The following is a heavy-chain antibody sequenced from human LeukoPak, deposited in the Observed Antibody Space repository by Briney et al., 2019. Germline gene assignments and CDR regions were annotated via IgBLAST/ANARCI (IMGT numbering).Heavy chain of an antibody. D-gene: IGHD3-16*01. CDR3: ASGMPMITFGGVMTTPFDY. V-gene: IGHV3-23*01. CDR1: GFTFSSYA. CDR2: ISGSGGST. Sequence: PGGSLRLSCAASGFTFSSYAMSWVRQAPGKGLEWVSAISGSGGSTYYADSVKGRFTISRDNSKNTLYLQMNSLRAEDTAVYYCASGMPMITFGGVMTTPFDYWGQGTLVTVSS. J-gene: IGHJ4*02.